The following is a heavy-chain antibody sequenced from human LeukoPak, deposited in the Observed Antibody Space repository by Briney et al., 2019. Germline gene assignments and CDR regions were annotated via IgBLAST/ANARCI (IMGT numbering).Heavy chain of an antibody. V-gene: IGHV3-7*03. CDR3: AKDALLWFGELLYYFDY. Sequence: GGSLRLSCAASGFTFSSHSMSWVRQAPGKGLEWVANVKEDGSEENYVGSVKGRFTISRDNSKNTLYLQMNSLRAEDTAVYYCAKDALLWFGELLYYFDYWGQGTLVTVSS. D-gene: IGHD3-10*01. J-gene: IGHJ4*02. CDR1: GFTFSSHS. CDR2: VKEDGSEE.